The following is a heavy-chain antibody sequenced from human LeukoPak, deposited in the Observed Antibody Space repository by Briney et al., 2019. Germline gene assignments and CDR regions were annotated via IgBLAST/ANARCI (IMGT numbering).Heavy chain of an antibody. V-gene: IGHV3-23*01. CDR3: ASRIAVVQPAFDI. CDR1: GFIFSSYA. CDR2: ISGSGGST. D-gene: IGHD6-19*01. Sequence: GGSLRLSCVASGFIFSSYAMSWVRQAPGKGLEWVSAISGSGGSTYYADSVKGRFTISRDNSKNTLYLQMNSLRAEDTAVYYCASRIAVVQPAFDIWGQGTMVTVSS. J-gene: IGHJ3*02.